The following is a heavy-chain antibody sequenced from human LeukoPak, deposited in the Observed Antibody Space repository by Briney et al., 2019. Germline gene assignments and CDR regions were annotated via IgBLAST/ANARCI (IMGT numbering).Heavy chain of an antibody. CDR1: GFTFDDYA. J-gene: IGHJ6*02. Sequence: GRSPRLSCAASGFTFDDYAMHWVRQAPGKGLEWVSGISWNSGSIGYADSVKGRFTISRDNAKNSLYLQMNSLRAEDTALYYCAKDTQQLVRGSEYGMDVWGQGTTVTVSS. V-gene: IGHV3-9*01. CDR2: ISWNSGSI. CDR3: AKDTQQLVRGSEYGMDV. D-gene: IGHD6-13*01.